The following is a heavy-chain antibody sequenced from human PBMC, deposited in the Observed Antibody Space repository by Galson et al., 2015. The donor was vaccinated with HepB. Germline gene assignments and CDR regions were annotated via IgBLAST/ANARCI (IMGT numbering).Heavy chain of an antibody. CDR3: VRAYGGNWGYMDV. V-gene: IGHV1-18*01. CDR2: ISAYNGNT. Sequence: SVKVSCKASGYIFTSYRINWVRQAPGQGLEWMGWISAYNGNTNYAQKLQGRVTMTTDTSTSPAYMELRSLRSDDTAVYYCVRAYGGNWGYMDVWGKGTTVTVSS. J-gene: IGHJ6*03. D-gene: IGHD4-23*01. CDR1: GYIFTSYR.